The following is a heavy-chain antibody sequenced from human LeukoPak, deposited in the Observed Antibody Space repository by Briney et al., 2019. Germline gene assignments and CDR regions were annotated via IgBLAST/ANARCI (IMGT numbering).Heavy chain of an antibody. V-gene: IGHV3-11*04. CDR3: ARDPKYYDSSGYYYVHPDAFDI. D-gene: IGHD3-22*01. CDR1: GFTFSDYY. Sequence: GGSLRLSCAASGFTFSDYYMSWIRQAPGKGLEWVSYISSSGSTIYYADSVKGRFTISRDNAKNSLYLQMNSLRAEDTAVYYCARDPKYYDSSGYYYVHPDAFDIWGQGTMVTVSS. CDR2: ISSSGSTI. J-gene: IGHJ3*02.